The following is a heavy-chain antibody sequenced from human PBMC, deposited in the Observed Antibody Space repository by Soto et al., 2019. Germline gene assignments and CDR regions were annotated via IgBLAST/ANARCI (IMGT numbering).Heavy chain of an antibody. Sequence: QVQLQESGPGLVKPSQTLSLTCPVSGGSITSSGYYWSWIRQHPGAGLEWIGFTANSGSTSFNPSLNGRVTIPVDTSSNPFSLVLKSVTAADTAVFYCARGGGSTKVDYWGQGTLVTVSP. J-gene: IGHJ4*02. CDR1: GGSITSSGYY. V-gene: IGHV4-31*03. D-gene: IGHD2-2*01. CDR2: TANSGST. CDR3: ARGGGSTKVDY.